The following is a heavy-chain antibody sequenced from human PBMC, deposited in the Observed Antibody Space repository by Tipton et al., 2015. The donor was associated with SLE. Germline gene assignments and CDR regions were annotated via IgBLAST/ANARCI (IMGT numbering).Heavy chain of an antibody. V-gene: IGHV3-21*01. CDR2: ISTASSYI. CDR1: GFTFNSYS. CDR3: ARRGRRFWHFDR. Sequence: SLSLSCVASGFTFNSYSMNWVRQAPGKGLEWVSSISTASSYISYAGSLEGRFTISRDNAKKSLYLQMNSLRVDDTAIYYCARRGRRFWHFDRWSPGTLVTVSS. D-gene: IGHD1-26*01. J-gene: IGHJ2*01.